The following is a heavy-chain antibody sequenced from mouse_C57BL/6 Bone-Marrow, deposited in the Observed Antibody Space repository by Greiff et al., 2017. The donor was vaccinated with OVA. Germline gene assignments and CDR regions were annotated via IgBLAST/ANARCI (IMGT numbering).Heavy chain of an antibody. CDR2: IDPSDSYT. CDR3: ARWGGDTLFDY. Sequence: VQLQQPGAELVRPGTSVKLSCKASGYTFTSYWMHWVKQRPGQGLEWIGVIDPSDSYTNYNQKFKGKATLTVDTSSSTAYMQRSSLTSEDSAVYYCARWGGDTLFDYWGQGTTLTVSS. D-gene: IGHD3-3*01. J-gene: IGHJ2*01. CDR1: GYTFTSYW. V-gene: IGHV1-59*01.